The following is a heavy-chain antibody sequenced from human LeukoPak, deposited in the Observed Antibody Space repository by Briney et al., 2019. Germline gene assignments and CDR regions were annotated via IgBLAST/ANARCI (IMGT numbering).Heavy chain of an antibody. V-gene: IGHV1-18*01. CDR1: GYTFTSYG. J-gene: IGHJ2*01. CDR3: ARDGYFDL. CDR2: NSVHNGNT. Sequence: SVKVSCKASGYTFTSYGIGWVRQAPGQGLEWMGWNSVHNGNTNYAQKLQDRVTMTTDTSTSTAYMELRCLRSDDTAVYYCARDGYFDLWGRGTLVTVSS.